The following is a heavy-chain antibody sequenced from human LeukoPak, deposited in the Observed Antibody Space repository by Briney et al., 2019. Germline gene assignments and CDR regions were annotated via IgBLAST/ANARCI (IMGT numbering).Heavy chain of an antibody. Sequence: PGVSLRLSCAASGFTFSTYSMNWVRQAPGKGLEWISSIRDSSSYIYYADSVKGRFTLSRDNAKNSLYLQMSSLRAEDTAVYYCAREETAYCGDDCYLDYWGQRTLVTVSS. D-gene: IGHD2-21*01. J-gene: IGHJ4*02. CDR2: IRDSSSYI. V-gene: IGHV3-21*01. CDR1: GFTFSTYS. CDR3: AREETAYCGDDCYLDY.